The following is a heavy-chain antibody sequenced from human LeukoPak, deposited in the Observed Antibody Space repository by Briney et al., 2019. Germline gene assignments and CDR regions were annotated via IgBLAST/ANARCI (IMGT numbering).Heavy chain of an antibody. CDR2: MTASSVTF. J-gene: IGHJ4*02. D-gene: IGHD5-12*01. CDR3: ARSLSGYDPLSAF. CDR1: GFTFSSYA. V-gene: IGHV3-48*03. Sequence: PGGSVRLSCEVSGFTFSSYAMTWVRQVPGRGLEWIAYMTASSVTFYYADSVRGRFTISRDNARNSLFLQMNSLTVEDTAVYYCARSLSGYDPLSAFWGQGALVTVSS.